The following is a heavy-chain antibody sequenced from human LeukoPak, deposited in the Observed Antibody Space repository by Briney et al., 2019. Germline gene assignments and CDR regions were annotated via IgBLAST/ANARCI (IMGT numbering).Heavy chain of an antibody. J-gene: IGHJ4*02. CDR3: ASVFDS. CDR1: GW. V-gene: IGHV3-74*01. CDR2: INGLGTAT. Sequence: GGSLRLSCAGSGWMHWVRQAPGKGLVWVSGINGLGTATYYADSVKGRFTISRDNAKNTVSLRMNSLSAEDTAVYYCASVFDSWGQGFLVTVSS.